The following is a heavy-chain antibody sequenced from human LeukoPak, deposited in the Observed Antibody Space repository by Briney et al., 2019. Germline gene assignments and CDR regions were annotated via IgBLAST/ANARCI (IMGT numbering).Heavy chain of an antibody. CDR1: GFTFSSYG. D-gene: IGHD2-21*01. CDR3: AKSMVFTLPYPHFDY. Sequence: GGSLRLSCAASGFTFSSYGMHWVRQAPGKGLEWVSAISGSGGSTYYADSVKGRFTISRDNSKNTLYLQMNSLRAEDTAVYYCAKSMVFTLPYPHFDYWGQGTLVTVSS. J-gene: IGHJ4*02. CDR2: ISGSGGST. V-gene: IGHV3-23*01.